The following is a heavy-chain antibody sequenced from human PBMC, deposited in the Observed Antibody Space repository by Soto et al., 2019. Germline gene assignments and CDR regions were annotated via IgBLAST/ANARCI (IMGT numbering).Heavy chain of an antibody. J-gene: IGHJ6*02. Sequence: SETLSLTCAVSGGSISSSNWWSWVRQPPGKGLEWIGEIYHSGSTNYNPSLKSRVTISVDKSKNQFSLKLSSVTAADTAVYYCARVFGYSYGYPYYYYGMDVWGQGTTVTVSS. V-gene: IGHV4-4*02. CDR3: ARVFGYSYGYPYYYYGMDV. D-gene: IGHD5-18*01. CDR1: GGSISSSNW. CDR2: IYHSGST.